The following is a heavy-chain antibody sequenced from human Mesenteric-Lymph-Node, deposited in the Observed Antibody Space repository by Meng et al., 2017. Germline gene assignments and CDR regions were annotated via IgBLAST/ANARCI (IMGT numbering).Heavy chain of an antibody. Sequence: GGSLRLSCTASGFAFSDYAMSWVRQAPGKGLEWVSSISSSSSYIYYADSVKGRFTISRDNAKNSLYLQMNSLRAEDTAVYYCARDRLGPLGHWGQGTLVTVSS. V-gene: IGHV3-21*01. J-gene: IGHJ4*02. CDR2: ISSSSSYI. D-gene: IGHD7-27*01. CDR1: GFAFSDYA. CDR3: ARDRLGPLGH.